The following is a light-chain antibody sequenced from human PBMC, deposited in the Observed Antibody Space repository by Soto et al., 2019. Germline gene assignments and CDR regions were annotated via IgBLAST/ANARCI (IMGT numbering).Light chain of an antibody. CDR1: QSSSSW. CDR3: QQYNSGT. Sequence: DIQMPQSPSTLSASVGDRVTITCRASQSSSSWLAWYQQKPGKAPKLLIYDASSLESGVPSRFSGSGSGTEFTLTISSLQPDDFATYYGQQYNSGTFGKGTKVEIK. V-gene: IGKV1-5*01. CDR2: DAS. J-gene: IGKJ1*01.